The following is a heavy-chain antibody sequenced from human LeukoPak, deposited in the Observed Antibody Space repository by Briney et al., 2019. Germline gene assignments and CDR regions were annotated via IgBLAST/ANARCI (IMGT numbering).Heavy chain of an antibody. Sequence: ASVKVSCKASGYTFTSYDINWVRQATGQGLEWMGWMNPNSGNTGYAQKFQGRVTMTRNTSMSTAYMELSSLRSEDTAVYYCARGITMVRKYNWFDPWGQGTLVTVSS. CDR3: ARGITMVRKYNWFDP. CDR1: GYTFTSYD. J-gene: IGHJ5*02. CDR2: MNPNSGNT. V-gene: IGHV1-8*01. D-gene: IGHD3-10*01.